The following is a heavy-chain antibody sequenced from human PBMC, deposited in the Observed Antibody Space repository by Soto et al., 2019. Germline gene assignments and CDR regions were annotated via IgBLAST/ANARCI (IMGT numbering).Heavy chain of an antibody. CDR1: GYTFTSYA. J-gene: IGHJ4*02. V-gene: IGHV1-3*01. CDR2: INAGNGKT. Sequence: ASVKVSCKASGYTFTSYAMHWVRQAPGQRLEWMGWINAGNGKTNYSQKFQGRVTITADTSTSTAYMELSSLRSEDTAGYYCARGGITMATLWGQGTLVTVSS. D-gene: IGHD3-10*01. CDR3: ARGGITMATL.